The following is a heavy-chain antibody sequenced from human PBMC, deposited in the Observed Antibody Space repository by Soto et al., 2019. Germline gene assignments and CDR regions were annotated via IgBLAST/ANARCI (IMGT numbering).Heavy chain of an antibody. CDR1: GYTFTGYY. D-gene: IGHD5-12*01. Sequence: ASVKVSCKASGYTFTGYYMHWVRQAPGQGLEWMGWINPNSGGTNYAQKFQGWVTMTRDTSISTAYMELSRLRSDDTAVYYCARDSPDGYTLFDYWGQGTLVTVSS. J-gene: IGHJ4*02. CDR2: INPNSGGT. CDR3: ARDSPDGYTLFDY. V-gene: IGHV1-2*04.